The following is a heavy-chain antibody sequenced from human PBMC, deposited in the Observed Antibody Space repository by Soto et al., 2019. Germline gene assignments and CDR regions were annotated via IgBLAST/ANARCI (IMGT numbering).Heavy chain of an antibody. CDR3: AKGSYVYYYYYMDV. CDR1: GFTFDDYA. V-gene: IGHV3-9*01. CDR2: ISWNSGSI. J-gene: IGHJ6*03. D-gene: IGHD3-10*01. Sequence: GGSLRLSCAASGFTFDDYARHWVRQAPGKGLEWVSGISWNSGSIGYADSVKGRFTISRDNAKNSLYLQMNSLRAEDTALYYCAKGSYVYYYYYMDVWGKGTTVTVSS.